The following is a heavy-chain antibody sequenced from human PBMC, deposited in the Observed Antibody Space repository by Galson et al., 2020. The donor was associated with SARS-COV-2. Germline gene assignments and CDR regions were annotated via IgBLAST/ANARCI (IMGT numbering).Heavy chain of an antibody. CDR1: RFPFSDYG. Sequence: GGSLRLSCAASRFPFSDYGMQWVRQAPGKGLEWVAMISYDGSHKFYADSVKGRFTISRDNFKNMLYLQLNSLRVDDTAMYYCAKEPYSSTDDVLDIWGQGTMVTVSS. J-gene: IGHJ3*02. V-gene: IGHV3-30*18. CDR3: AKEPYSSTDDVLDI. CDR2: ISYDGSHK. D-gene: IGHD2-2*01.